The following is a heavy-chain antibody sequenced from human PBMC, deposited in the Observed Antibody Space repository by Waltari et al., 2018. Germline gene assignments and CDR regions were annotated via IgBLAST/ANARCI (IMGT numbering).Heavy chain of an antibody. CDR2: VRGSGRT. D-gene: IGHD1-1*01. Sequence: WWGGVGQAPGRGREWIGQVRGSGRTNDNPSLETRVSVSIDTSKKQFSLRMTSATAADTAVYYCARDRGRGLFLDSWGQGILVTVSP. CDR1: W. J-gene: IGHJ4*02. V-gene: IGHV4-4*02. CDR3: ARDRGRGLFLDS.